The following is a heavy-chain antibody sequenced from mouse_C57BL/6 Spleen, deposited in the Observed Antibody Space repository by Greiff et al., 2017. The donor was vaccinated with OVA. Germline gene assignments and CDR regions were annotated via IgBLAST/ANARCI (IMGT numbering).Heavy chain of an antibody. J-gene: IGHJ3*01. V-gene: IGHV1-53*01. CDR3: AREAYSRGGFAY. Sequence: QVHVKQPGTELVKPGASVKLSCKASGYTFTSYWMHWVKQRPGQGLEWIGNINPSNGGTNYNEKFKSKATLTVDKSSSTAYMQLSSLTSEDSAVYYCAREAYSRGGFAYWGQGTLVTVSA. D-gene: IGHD2-10*01. CDR1: GYTFTSYW. CDR2: INPSNGGT.